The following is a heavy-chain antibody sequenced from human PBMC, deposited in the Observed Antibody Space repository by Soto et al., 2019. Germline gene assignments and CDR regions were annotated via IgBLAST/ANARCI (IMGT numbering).Heavy chain of an antibody. D-gene: IGHD6-13*01. J-gene: IGHJ4*02. CDR2: IYYSGST. V-gene: IGHV4-59*01. CDR3: AISPRAAASFFDY. CDR1: GGSISSYY. Sequence: SETLSLTCTVSGGSISSYYWSWIRQPPGKGLEWIGYIYYSGSTNYNPSLKSRVTISVDTSKNQFSLKLSSVTAADTAVYYCAISPRAAASFFDYCYQGTLRSVST.